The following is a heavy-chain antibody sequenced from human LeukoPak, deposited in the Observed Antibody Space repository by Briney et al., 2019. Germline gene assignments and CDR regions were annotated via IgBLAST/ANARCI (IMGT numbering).Heavy chain of an antibody. V-gene: IGHV3-66*01. D-gene: IGHD6-13*01. CDR2: ISSAGTT. CDR1: GFMFHDYA. J-gene: IGHJ4*02. CDR3: ARDLEAANTYYFDY. Sequence: GGSLRLSCAAPGFMFHDYAIHWVRQAPGKGLEWVSIISSAGTTYYADSVKGRFTISRDNSKNTVYLQVNSLRDEDTAVYYCARDLEAANTYYFDYWGQGTMVTVSS.